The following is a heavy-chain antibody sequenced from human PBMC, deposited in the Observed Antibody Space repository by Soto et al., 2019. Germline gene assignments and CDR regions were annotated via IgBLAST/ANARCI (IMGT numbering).Heavy chain of an antibody. CDR3: AREGFLVWITMVRGVRSRDAFDI. D-gene: IGHD3-10*01. CDR1: GFTFSSYS. Sequence: GGSLRLSCAASGFTFSSYSMNWVRQAPGKGLEWVSSISSSSSYIYYADSVKGRFTISRDNAKNSLYLQMNSLRAEDTAVYYCAREGFLVWITMVRGVRSRDAFDIWGQGTMVTVSS. J-gene: IGHJ3*02. CDR2: ISSSSSYI. V-gene: IGHV3-21*01.